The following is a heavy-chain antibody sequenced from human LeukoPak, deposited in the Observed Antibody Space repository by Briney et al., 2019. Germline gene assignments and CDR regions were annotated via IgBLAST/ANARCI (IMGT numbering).Heavy chain of an antibody. CDR3: ARVGSITMVRGVIAAFDI. V-gene: IGHV1-18*01. Sequence: ASVKVSCKASGYTFTSYGISWVRQAPGQGLEWMGWISAYNGNTNYAQKLQGRVTMTIDTSTSTAYMELRSLRSDDTAVYYCARVGSITMVRGVIAAFDIWGQGTMVTVSS. CDR2: ISAYNGNT. CDR1: GYTFTSYG. J-gene: IGHJ3*02. D-gene: IGHD3-10*01.